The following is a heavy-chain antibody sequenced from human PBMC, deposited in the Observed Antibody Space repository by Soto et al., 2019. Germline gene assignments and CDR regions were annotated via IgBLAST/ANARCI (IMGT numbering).Heavy chain of an antibody. V-gene: IGHV3-30-3*01. Sequence: QVQLVESGGGVVQPGRSLRLSCAASGFTFSSYAMHWVRQAPGKGLEWVAVISYDGSNKYYADSVKGGFTISRDNSKNTLYLQMNSLRAEDTAVYYCARNIPQTKYYDFWSGYFPPDYWGQGTLVTVSS. CDR2: ISYDGSNK. D-gene: IGHD3-3*01. J-gene: IGHJ4*02. CDR3: ARNIPQTKYYDFWSGYFPPDY. CDR1: GFTFSSYA.